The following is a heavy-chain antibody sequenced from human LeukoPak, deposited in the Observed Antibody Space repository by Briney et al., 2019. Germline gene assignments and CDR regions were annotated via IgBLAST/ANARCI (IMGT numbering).Heavy chain of an antibody. J-gene: IGHJ4*02. CDR3: ARDRSKSVPFDY. D-gene: IGHD1-1*01. CDR2: IYYSGST. V-gene: IGHV4-39*07. CDR1: GGSISSSSYY. Sequence: ASETLSLTCTVSGGSISSSSYYWGWIRQPPGKGLEWIGSIYYSGSTYYNPSLKSRVTISVDTSKNQFSLKLSSVTAADTAVYYCARDRSKSVPFDYWGQGTLVTVSS.